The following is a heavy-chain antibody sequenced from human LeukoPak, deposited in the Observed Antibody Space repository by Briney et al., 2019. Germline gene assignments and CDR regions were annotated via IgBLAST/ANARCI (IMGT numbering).Heavy chain of an antibody. D-gene: IGHD7-27*01. J-gene: IGHJ6*03. CDR2: IYHSGST. CDR1: GYSISSGYY. V-gene: IGHV4-38-2*02. CDR3: ARDLSGDHFYYYYYMDV. Sequence: PSETLSLTCAVSGYSISSGYYWGWIRQPPGKGLEWIGSIYHSGSTYYNPSLKSRVTISVDTSKNQFSLKLSSVTAADTAVYYCARDLSGDHFYYYYYMDVWGKGTTVTVSS.